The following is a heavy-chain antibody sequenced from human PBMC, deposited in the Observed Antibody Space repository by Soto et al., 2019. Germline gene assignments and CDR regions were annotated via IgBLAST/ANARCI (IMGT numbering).Heavy chain of an antibody. CDR2: IYYSGST. CDR3: ARVNFRGSGYYFDY. Sequence: SETPSLTCTVSGGSISSYYWSWIRQPPGKGLEWIGYIYYSGSTNYNPSLKSRVTISVDTSKNQFSLKLSSVTAADTAVYYCARVNFRGSGYYFDYWGQGTLVTVSS. D-gene: IGHD1-20*01. J-gene: IGHJ4*02. CDR1: GGSISSYY. V-gene: IGHV4-59*01.